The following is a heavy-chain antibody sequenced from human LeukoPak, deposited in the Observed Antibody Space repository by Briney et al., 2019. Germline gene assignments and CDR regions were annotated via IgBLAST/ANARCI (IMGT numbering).Heavy chain of an antibody. CDR3: ARTSKYLADWFDP. Sequence: GGSLRLSCAASGFTFSNYYMSWIRQAPGKGLEWVSYISSSGSTIYYADSVEGRFTISRDNAKNSLYLQMNSLRAEDTAVYYCARTSKYLADWFDPWGQGTLVTVSS. CDR2: ISSSGSTI. V-gene: IGHV3-11*01. CDR1: GFTFSNYY. J-gene: IGHJ5*02. D-gene: IGHD2/OR15-2a*01.